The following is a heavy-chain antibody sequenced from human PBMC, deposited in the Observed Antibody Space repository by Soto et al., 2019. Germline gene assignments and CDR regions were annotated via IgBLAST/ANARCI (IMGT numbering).Heavy chain of an antibody. CDR3: ARGGTGIAAPPDY. V-gene: IGHV3-74*01. Sequence: GGSLRLSCAASGFTFSSYWMHWVRQAPGKGLVWVSRINSDGSSTSYADSVKGRFTISRDNAKNTLYLQMNSLRAEDTAVYYCARGGTGIAAPPDYWGQGTLVTVSS. CDR1: GFTFSSYW. D-gene: IGHD6-13*01. J-gene: IGHJ4*02. CDR2: INSDGSST.